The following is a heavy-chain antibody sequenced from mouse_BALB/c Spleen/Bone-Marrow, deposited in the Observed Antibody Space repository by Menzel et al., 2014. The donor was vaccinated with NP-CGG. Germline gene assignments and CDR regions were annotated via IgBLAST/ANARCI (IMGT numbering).Heavy chain of an antibody. CDR2: ISSGSSTI. D-gene: IGHD2-1*01. Sequence: EVMFVESGGGLVQPGGSRKLSCAASGFTFSSFGMHWVRQAPEKGLEWVAYISSGSSTIYYADTGKGRFTISGNTPENAQFLQMTSLRSEDTAMSYWARCRGAYGNIRRGYAMGYWGQGTPVTVSS. CDR1: GFTFSSFG. CDR3: ARCRGAYGNIRRGYAMGY. J-gene: IGHJ4*01. V-gene: IGHV5-17*02.